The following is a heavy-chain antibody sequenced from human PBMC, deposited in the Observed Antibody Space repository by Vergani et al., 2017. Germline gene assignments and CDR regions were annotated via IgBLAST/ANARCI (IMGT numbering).Heavy chain of an antibody. CDR2: INSTFDRGTT. CDR3: TTDPRYCGDGSCYWLRDHHYYGMDV. J-gene: IGHJ6*02. D-gene: IGHD2-21*01. CDR1: GFSFRNAW. Sequence: EVQLVESGGGIVKPGASLRLSCVASGFSFRNAWMNWVRRTPGKGLEWVGRINSTFDRGTTDYAAAVKGRFTISRDDSKNKLFLLMNGLKTEDIGVYYCTTDPRYCGDGSCYWLRDHHYYGMDVWGQGTTVTVSS. V-gene: IGHV3-15*07.